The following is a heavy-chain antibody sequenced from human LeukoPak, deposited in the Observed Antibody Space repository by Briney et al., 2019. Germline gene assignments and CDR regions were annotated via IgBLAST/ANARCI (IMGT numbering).Heavy chain of an antibody. CDR3: ARGNYVYCGGDCSRGAFDM. Sequence: SETLSLTCTVSGVSISSYYWSWIRQPAGKGLEWIGRIHTSGSTNNNPSLKSRVTMSVDTSKNQFSLKLSSVTAADTAVYYCARGNYVYCGGDCSRGAFDMWGQGTMATVSS. D-gene: IGHD2-21*02. V-gene: IGHV4-4*07. J-gene: IGHJ3*02. CDR1: GVSISSYY. CDR2: IHTSGST.